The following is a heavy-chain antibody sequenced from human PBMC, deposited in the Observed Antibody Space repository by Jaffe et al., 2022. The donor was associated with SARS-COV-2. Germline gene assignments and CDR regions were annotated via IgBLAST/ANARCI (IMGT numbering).Heavy chain of an antibody. Sequence: EVQLVESGGGLVQPGRSLRLSCAASGFTFDDYAMHWVRQAPGKGLEWVSGISWNSGSIGYADSVKGRFTISRDNAKNSLYLQMNSLRAEDTALYYCAKAARYSGSYEFDYWGQGTLVTVSS. CDR1: GFTFDDYA. CDR3: AKAARYSGSYEFDY. J-gene: IGHJ4*02. CDR2: ISWNSGSI. D-gene: IGHD1-26*01. V-gene: IGHV3-9*01.